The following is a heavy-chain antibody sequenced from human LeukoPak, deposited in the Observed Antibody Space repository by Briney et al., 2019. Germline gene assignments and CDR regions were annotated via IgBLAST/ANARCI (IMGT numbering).Heavy chain of an antibody. J-gene: IGHJ5*02. Sequence: GGSLRLSCAASGFTLSDYYMSWIRQAPGKGLEWVSYISSSGSTIYYADSVKGRFTISRDNAKNSLYLQMNSLRAEDTAVYYCARDPAAAKFDPWGQGTLVTVSS. CDR1: GFTLSDYY. V-gene: IGHV3-11*04. CDR2: ISSSGSTI. CDR3: ARDPAAAKFDP. D-gene: IGHD6-13*01.